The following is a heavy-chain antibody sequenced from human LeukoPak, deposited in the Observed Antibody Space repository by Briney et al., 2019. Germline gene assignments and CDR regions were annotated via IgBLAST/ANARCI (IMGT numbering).Heavy chain of an antibody. CDR2: IISSRNYI. CDR1: GFTFSSYS. V-gene: IGHV3-21*01. J-gene: IGHJ4*02. Sequence: GGSLRLSCAASGFTFSSYSMNWVRQAPGKGLEWVSYIISSRNYIFYADSVKGRFTISRDNAKNSQYLQMNSLRAEDTAVYYCARDPYYYDSSGYYGEGFDYWGQGTLVTVSS. CDR3: ARDPYYYDSSGYYGEGFDY. D-gene: IGHD3-22*01.